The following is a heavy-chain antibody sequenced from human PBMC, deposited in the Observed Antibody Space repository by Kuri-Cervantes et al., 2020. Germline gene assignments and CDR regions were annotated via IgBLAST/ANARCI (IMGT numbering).Heavy chain of an antibody. CDR3: ARVVVVVPDPNTGGWYFDL. V-gene: IGHV1-69*13. D-gene: IGHD2-2*01. CDR1: GYTFTSYD. J-gene: IGHJ2*01. Sequence: SVKVSCKASGYTFTSYDINWVRQAPGQGLEWMGGIIPIFGTANYAKKFQGRVTITADESTSTAYMELSSLRSEDTAVYYCARVVVVVPDPNTGGWYFDLWGRGTLVTVSS. CDR2: IIPIFGTA.